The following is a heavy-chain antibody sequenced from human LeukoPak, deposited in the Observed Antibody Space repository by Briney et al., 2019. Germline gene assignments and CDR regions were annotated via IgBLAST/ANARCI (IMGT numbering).Heavy chain of an antibody. V-gene: IGHV3-21*01. Sequence: GGSLRLSCAASGFTFSTYSMHWVRQAPGKGLEWVSSISISSSYIYYADSLKGRFTISRDNAKNSLYLQMNSLRAEDTAVYYCARDPPDRAFDIWGQGTMVTVSS. J-gene: IGHJ3*02. D-gene: IGHD3-22*01. CDR2: ISISSSYI. CDR1: GFTFSTYS. CDR3: ARDPPDRAFDI.